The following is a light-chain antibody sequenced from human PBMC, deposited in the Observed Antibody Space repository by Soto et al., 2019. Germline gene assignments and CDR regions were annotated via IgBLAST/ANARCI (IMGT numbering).Light chain of an antibody. V-gene: IGLV2-14*01. CDR3: SSYTSSSTVI. CDR2: DVR. J-gene: IGLJ2*01. Sequence: QSALTQPASVSGSPEQSITISCTGTSSDVGGYNYISWYQQHPGKAPKFIIYDVRNRPSGVSNRFSGSRSGNTASLTISGLQAEDEADYYCSSYTSSSTVIFGGGTKVTVL. CDR1: SSDVGGYNY.